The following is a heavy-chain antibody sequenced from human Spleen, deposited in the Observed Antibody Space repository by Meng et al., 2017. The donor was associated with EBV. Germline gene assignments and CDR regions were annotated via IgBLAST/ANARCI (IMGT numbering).Heavy chain of an antibody. Sequence: PALVAPANTLSLTGSCSVGSISIWSHYWVWIRQSAGKGLEWIGTKHYSTNTFSNPSLKSRVTLSLDTSKNQFSLKLRSVTXXXXXVHXXVPSSSWYIGYYFDYWGQGTLVTVSS. V-gene: IGHV4-39*07. CDR2: KHYSTNT. CDR3: VPSSSWYIGYYFDY. CDR1: VGSISIWSHY. J-gene: IGHJ4*02. D-gene: IGHD6-13*01.